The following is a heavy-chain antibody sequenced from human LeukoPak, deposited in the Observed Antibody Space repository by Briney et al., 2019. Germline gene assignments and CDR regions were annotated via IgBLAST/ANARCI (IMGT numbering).Heavy chain of an antibody. V-gene: IGHV3-30*18. CDR2: MSYDGTNK. CDR3: AKDLSRNFHWYYMDV. Sequence: GGSLRLSCAASGFTLGHYDMHWVRHAPGEGLEWVAVMSYDGTNKYYTDSVRGRFTISRDSSTNSLYLQMNSLRAEDTAVYFCAKDLSRNFHWYYMDVWGKGTTVTVSS. D-gene: IGHD1-14*01. CDR1: GFTLGHYD. J-gene: IGHJ6*03.